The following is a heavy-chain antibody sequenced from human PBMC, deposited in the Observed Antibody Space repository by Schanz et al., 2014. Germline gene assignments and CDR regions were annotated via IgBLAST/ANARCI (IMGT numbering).Heavy chain of an antibody. V-gene: IGHV3-23*01. CDR3: AKWEDIVPEPEPMRGWFDS. CDR2: LTGSGTTT. J-gene: IGHJ5*01. CDR1: GFSFRKSA. Sequence: EVQLLESGGGLVQPGGSLRLSCAASGFSFRKSAMSWVRQAPGKGLEWVSALTGSGTTTYYADSVKGRFTISRDNLKNTVYLQMNSLRAGDTAVYYCAKWEDIVPEPEPMRGWFDSWGQGILVNVSS. D-gene: IGHD2-8*01.